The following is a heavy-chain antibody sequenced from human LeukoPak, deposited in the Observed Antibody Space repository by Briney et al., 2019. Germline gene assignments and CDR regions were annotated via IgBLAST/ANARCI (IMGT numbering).Heavy chain of an antibody. CDR2: ISGGVGST. D-gene: IGHD4-17*01. CDR3: AKDVYGDYGGLVY. Sequence: GGSLRLSCAASGFTFSTYAMSWVRQAPGKGLEWVSTISGGVGSTYYADPVKGRFTISRDNSKNTLYLQMNSLRAEDTAVYYCAKDVYGDYGGLVYWGQGTLVTVSS. J-gene: IGHJ4*02. CDR1: GFTFSTYA. V-gene: IGHV3-23*01.